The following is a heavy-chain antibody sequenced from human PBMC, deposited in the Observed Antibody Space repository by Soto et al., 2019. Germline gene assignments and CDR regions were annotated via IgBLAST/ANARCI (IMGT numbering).Heavy chain of an antibody. Sequence: GGSLRLSCAASGFTFDDYAMHWVRQAQGKGLEWVSGISWNSGSIGYADSVKGRFAISRDKAKNSLYLQMNSLRAEDTALYYCTNTRDYCCNFGFDIWGQGTMVAVSS. V-gene: IGHV3-9*01. J-gene: IGHJ3*02. D-gene: IGHD3-16*01. CDR1: GFTFDDYA. CDR3: TNTRDYCCNFGFDI. CDR2: ISWNSGSI.